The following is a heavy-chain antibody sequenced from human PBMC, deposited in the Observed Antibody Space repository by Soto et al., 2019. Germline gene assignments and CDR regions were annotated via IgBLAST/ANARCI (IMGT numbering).Heavy chain of an antibody. D-gene: IGHD6-13*01. CDR1: GGSFSGYY. CDR3: ARAPSSLDV. CDR2: INHSGST. Sequence: TLSLTCAVYGGSFSGYYWSWIRQPPGKGLEWIGEINHSGSTNYNPSLKSRVTISVDTSKNQFSLKLSSVTAADTAVYYCARAPSSLDVWGQGTTVTVSS. J-gene: IGHJ6*02. V-gene: IGHV4-34*01.